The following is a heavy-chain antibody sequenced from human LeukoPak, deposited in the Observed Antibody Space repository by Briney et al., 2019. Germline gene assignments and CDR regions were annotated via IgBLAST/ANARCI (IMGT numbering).Heavy chain of an antibody. CDR3: ARRRRGPYCSSTSCYRGPFDY. J-gene: IGHJ4*02. V-gene: IGHV4-39*07. D-gene: IGHD2-2*01. Sequence: SETLSLTCTVSGGSISTSNYYWGWIRQPPGKGLEWIGSMSYRGSTYYNPSLKSRVTISVDTSKNQFSLKLSSVTAADTAVYYCARRRRGPYCSSTSCYRGPFDYWGQGTLVTVSS. CDR2: MSYRGST. CDR1: GGSISTSNYY.